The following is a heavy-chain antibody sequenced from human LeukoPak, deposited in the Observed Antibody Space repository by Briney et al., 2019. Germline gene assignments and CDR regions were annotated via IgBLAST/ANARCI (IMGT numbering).Heavy chain of an antibody. CDR3: TSGY. D-gene: IGHD3-3*01. CDR2: IKRKTDGGTT. CDR1: EFTFTNAW. J-gene: IGHJ4*02. V-gene: IGHV3-15*01. Sequence: GGSLRLSCAASEFTFTNAWMTWVRQAPGKGLEWVGRIKRKTDGGTTEYAAPVKGRFTISRDDSENTLYLQMNNLKTEDTAVYYCTSGYWGQGTLVTVSS.